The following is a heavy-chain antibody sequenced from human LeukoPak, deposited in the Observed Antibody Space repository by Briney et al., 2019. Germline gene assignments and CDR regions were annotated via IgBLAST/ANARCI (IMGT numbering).Heavy chain of an antibody. CDR3: ARGVGYLRNWFDP. V-gene: IGHV4-39*01. Sequence: SETLSLTCTVSGGSISSSSYYWGWIRQPPGKGLEWIGSIYYSGSTYYNPSLKSRVTISVDTSKNQFSLKLSSVTAADTAVYYCARGVGYLRNWFDPWGQGTLVTVSS. CDR2: IYYSGST. D-gene: IGHD6-13*01. CDR1: GGSISSSSYY. J-gene: IGHJ5*02.